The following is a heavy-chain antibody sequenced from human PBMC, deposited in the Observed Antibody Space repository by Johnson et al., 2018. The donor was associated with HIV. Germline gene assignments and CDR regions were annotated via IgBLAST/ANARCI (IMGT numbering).Heavy chain of an antibody. J-gene: IGHJ3*02. Sequence: VQLVESGGGLVQPGGSLRLSCAASGFTFSPYWMHWVRQAPGQGLVWVSIIYSGGYTNYAESVKGRFTISRDNSKNTLYLQMNSLRAEDTAVYYCARDNGAVAGPEGAFDIWGQGTMVTVSS. CDR2: IYSGGYT. CDR3: ARDNGAVAGPEGAFDI. D-gene: IGHD6-19*01. CDR1: GFTFSPYW. V-gene: IGHV3-66*02.